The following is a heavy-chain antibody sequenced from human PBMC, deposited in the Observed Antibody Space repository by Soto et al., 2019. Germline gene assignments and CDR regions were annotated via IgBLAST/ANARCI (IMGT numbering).Heavy chain of an antibody. D-gene: IGHD3-3*01. J-gene: IGHJ4*02. Sequence: PGGSLRLSCEGSGFIFGTYGMHWVRQAPGKGLEWVAVVWYDGTEKHYAESVKGRFTGSRDNYKNTLYLQMNSLRAEDTAVYYCARGLGLVVNGDYSDVWGQGTRVTVSS. V-gene: IGHV3-33*01. CDR2: VWYDGTEK. CDR3: ARGLGLVVNGDYSDV. CDR1: GFIFGTYG.